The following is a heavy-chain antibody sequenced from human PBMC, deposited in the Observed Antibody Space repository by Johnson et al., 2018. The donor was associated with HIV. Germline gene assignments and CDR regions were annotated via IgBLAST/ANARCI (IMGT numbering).Heavy chain of an antibody. J-gene: IGHJ3*02. V-gene: IGHV3-7*01. Sequence: VQLVESGGGVVQPGRSLRLSCVASGFTFSRYAVHWVRQAPGKGLEWVANIKQDGSEKYYVDSVKGRFTISRDNAKNSLFLEISSLRAEDTAVYYCASSGYCSGCSCYRWHAFDIWGQGTMVTVSS. CDR1: GFTFSRYA. CDR2: IKQDGSEK. D-gene: IGHD2-15*01. CDR3: ASSGYCSGCSCYRWHAFDI.